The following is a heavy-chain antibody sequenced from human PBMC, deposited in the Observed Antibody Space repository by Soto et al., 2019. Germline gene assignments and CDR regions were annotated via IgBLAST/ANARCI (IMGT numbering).Heavy chain of an antibody. Sequence: EVQLVESGGGLVKPGGSLRLSCAASGFTFSSYSMNWVRQAPGKGLEWVSSISSSSSYIYYADSVKGRFTISRDNAKNSLYLQMNSRRAEDTSVDYGARGWDGELLPCPYYYDYYGMDVW. CDR2: ISSSSSYI. J-gene: IGHJ6*01. D-gene: IGHD1-26*01. CDR3: ARGWDGELLPCPYYYDYYGMDV. V-gene: IGHV3-21*01. CDR1: GFTFSSYS.